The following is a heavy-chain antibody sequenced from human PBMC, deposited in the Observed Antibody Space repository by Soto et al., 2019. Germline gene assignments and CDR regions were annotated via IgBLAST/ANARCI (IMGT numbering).Heavy chain of an antibody. CDR1: GFILSTYA. D-gene: IGHD5-12*01. CDR2: IAAVNGKT. Sequence: QVQLVQSGAEGKKPGASVRVSCKTSGFILSTYAMHWVRQAPGQSPEWMGWIAAVNGKTEYSQKFQGRVTLTSDTAANTLYMDPTSLRSEDTAVYDCARGNTGYDYGFFEYWGQGTLVTVSS. J-gene: IGHJ4*02. V-gene: IGHV1-3*01. CDR3: ARGNTGYDYGFFEY.